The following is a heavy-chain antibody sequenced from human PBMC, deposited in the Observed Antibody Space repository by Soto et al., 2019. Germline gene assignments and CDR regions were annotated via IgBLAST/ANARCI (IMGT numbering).Heavy chain of an antibody. CDR2: INHSGST. V-gene: IGHV4-34*01. J-gene: IGHJ4*02. CDR3: ARGGEIVVVVSTTGRYFDY. Sequence: QVQLQQWGAGLLKPSETLSLTCAVYGGSFSGYYWTWIRQPPGKGLEWIGEINHSGSTSYNPSLKSRVTISVDTSKNQFSLKLSSVTAADTAVYYCARGGEIVVVVSTTGRYFDYWGQGTLVTVSS. D-gene: IGHD2-15*01. CDR1: GGSFSGYY.